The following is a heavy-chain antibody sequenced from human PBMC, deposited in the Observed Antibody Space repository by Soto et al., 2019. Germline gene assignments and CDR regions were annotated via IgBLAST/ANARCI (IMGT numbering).Heavy chain of an antibody. CDR3: ARGYTVYCSGGTCYWFDP. D-gene: IGHD2-15*01. CDR2: ISSSASHI. V-gene: IGHV3-21*01. CDR1: GFSFSSYS. J-gene: IGHJ5*02. Sequence: EVQLVESGGGLVKPGGSLRLSCAASGFSFSSYSMNWVHQAPGKGLEWVSSISSSASHINYADTVKGRLTISRDNGKKSLYLQMNSLRAEDTDVYYCARGYTVYCSGGTCYWFDPWGQGTLVTVSS.